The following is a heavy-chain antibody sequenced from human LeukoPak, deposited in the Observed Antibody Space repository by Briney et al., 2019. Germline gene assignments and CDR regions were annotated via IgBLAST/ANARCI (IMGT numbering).Heavy chain of an antibody. CDR1: GGFFSGYY. J-gene: IGHJ3*02. D-gene: IGHD3-10*01. Sequence: PSETLSLTCAVYGGFFSGYYWSWIRQPPGKGLEWIGEINHSGSTTYNPSLKSRATISVHTSKNQFSLKLSSVTAADTAVYYCARRREGVTDAFDIWGQGTMVTVSS. CDR2: INHSGST. V-gene: IGHV4-34*01. CDR3: ARRREGVTDAFDI.